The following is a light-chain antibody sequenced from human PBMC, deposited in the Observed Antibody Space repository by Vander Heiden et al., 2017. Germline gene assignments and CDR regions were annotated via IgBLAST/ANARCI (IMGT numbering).Light chain of an antibody. CDR1: QRVNSN. CDR2: GAS. V-gene: IGKV3-15*01. CDR3: QQYNDWPPYT. J-gene: IGKJ2*01. Sequence: EVEMTKSPATLSVSPGERDTLSCRSSQRVNSNLAWYQQKPGQPPRLLIYGASTRATGIPVRFSGSGSGTEFTLTISSLQSEDFAVYYCQQYNDWPPYTFGQGTKLEIK.